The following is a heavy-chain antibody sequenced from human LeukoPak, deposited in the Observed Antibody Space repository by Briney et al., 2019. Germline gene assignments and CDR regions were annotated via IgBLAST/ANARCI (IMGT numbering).Heavy chain of an antibody. CDR1: GFSFSNFY. V-gene: IGHV3-11*06. Sequence: PGGSLRLSCAASGFSFSNFYMSWIRQAPGKGLEGVSYISSSSTYTNSADSVRGRFTISRDNAKNSLYLQMNSLRVEDTAVYYCARESDSSGYYDYWGQGTLVTVSS. D-gene: IGHD3-22*01. CDR3: ARESDSSGYYDY. J-gene: IGHJ4*02. CDR2: ISSSSTYT.